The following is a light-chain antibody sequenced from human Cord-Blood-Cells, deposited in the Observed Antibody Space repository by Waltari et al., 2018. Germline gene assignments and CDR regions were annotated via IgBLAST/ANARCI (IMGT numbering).Light chain of an antibody. CDR1: SSVFGSYNL. V-gene: IGLV2-23*02. Sequence: QSALTQPASVSGSPGQSITISCTGTSSVFGSYNLFSWYQQHPGKAPKPMIYEVSKRPSGVSNRFSGSKSGNTASLTISGLQAEDEADYYCCSYAGSSTFYVFGTGTKVTVL. J-gene: IGLJ1*01. CDR2: EVS. CDR3: CSYAGSSTFYV.